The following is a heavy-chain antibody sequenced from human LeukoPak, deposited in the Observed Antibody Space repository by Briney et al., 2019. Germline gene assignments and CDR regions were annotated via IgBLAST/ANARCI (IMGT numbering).Heavy chain of an antibody. CDR1: GYTFTGYY. CDR2: INPNSGGT. J-gene: IGHJ3*02. D-gene: IGHD3/OR15-3a*01. Sequence: ASVKVSCKASGYTFTGYYMHWVRQAPGQGLEWMGWINPNSGGTNYAQKFQGRVTMTRDTSISTAYMELSRLRSDDTAVYYCARPLGLADAFDIWGQGTMVTVSS. V-gene: IGHV1-2*02. CDR3: ARPLGLADAFDI.